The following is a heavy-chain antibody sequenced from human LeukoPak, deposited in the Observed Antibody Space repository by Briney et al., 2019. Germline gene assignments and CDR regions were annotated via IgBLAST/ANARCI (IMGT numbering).Heavy chain of an antibody. CDR1: DGSISSYY. V-gene: IGHV4-59*12. CDR2: VYYSGST. D-gene: IGHD3-10*01. J-gene: IGHJ5*02. Sequence: PSETLSLTCTVSDGSISSYYWSWIRQPPGKGLECIGYVYYSGSTNYNPSLKSRVTISVDTSKNQFSLKLSSVTAADTAVYYCARGRGSSRGHMVSWFDPWGQGTLVTVSS. CDR3: ARGRGSSRGHMVSWFDP.